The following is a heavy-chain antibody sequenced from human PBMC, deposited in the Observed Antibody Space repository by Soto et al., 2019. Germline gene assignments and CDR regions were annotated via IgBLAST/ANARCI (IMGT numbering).Heavy chain of an antibody. V-gene: IGHV4-38-2*02. CDR2: IYHGGTT. CDR3: AKVHVMVVAGSTFDY. CDR1: GYSISGPSY. J-gene: IGHJ4*01. D-gene: IGHD2-21*02. Sequence: SEALSLTCSVSGYSISGPSYWAWIRQPPGKGPEWIASIYHGGTTFYNPSLKSRITISVDTSNNQFSLKLTSVTAADTAVYYCAKVHVMVVAGSTFDYWGHGTLVTVSS.